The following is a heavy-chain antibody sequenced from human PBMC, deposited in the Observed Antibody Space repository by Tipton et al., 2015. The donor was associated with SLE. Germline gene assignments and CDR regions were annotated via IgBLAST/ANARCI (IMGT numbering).Heavy chain of an antibody. D-gene: IGHD7-27*01. CDR1: GDSITNGGRY. CDR2: YSYTGST. CDR3: ARNWGTVDY. J-gene: IGHJ4*02. V-gene: IGHV4-31*03. Sequence: TLSPTCSVSGDSITNGGRYWSWIRQRPGQGLEWIGYYSYTGSTYYNPSLQSRVSISVDTSENQFSLKVNSVTAADTAMYYCARNWGTVDYWGQGTLVTVPS.